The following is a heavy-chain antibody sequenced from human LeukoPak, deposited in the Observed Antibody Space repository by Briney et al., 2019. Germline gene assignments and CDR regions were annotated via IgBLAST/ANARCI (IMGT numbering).Heavy chain of an antibody. J-gene: IGHJ5*02. CDR2: ISTKGNT. D-gene: IGHD6-19*01. CDR1: GVSISSYY. Sequence: SETLSLTCTLSGVSISSYYRSWIRQSTGEGLEWIGRISTKGNTNYNPSLKSRVTMSVDPSQNQVSSTHTSATGPAQAVIYWSRGDLYSSGWSEMKSWSHPGGQGTLVTASS. V-gene: IGHV4-4*07. CDR3: SRGDLYSSGWSEMKSWSHP.